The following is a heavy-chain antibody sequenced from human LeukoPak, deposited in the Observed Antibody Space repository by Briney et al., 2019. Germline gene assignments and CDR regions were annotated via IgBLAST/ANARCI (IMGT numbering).Heavy chain of an antibody. V-gene: IGHV3-23*01. D-gene: IGHD1-26*01. J-gene: IGHJ5*02. CDR2: ITDNGINT. CDR3: AKGLRGNYDH. Sequence: GGSLRLSCAASGFTFNNYAMAWVRQAPEKGLEWVLSITDNGINTYYADSVKGRFTISRDNSKNTLYLQMNSLRAEDTAVYYCAKGLRGNYDHWGQGTLVTVSS. CDR1: GFTFNNYA.